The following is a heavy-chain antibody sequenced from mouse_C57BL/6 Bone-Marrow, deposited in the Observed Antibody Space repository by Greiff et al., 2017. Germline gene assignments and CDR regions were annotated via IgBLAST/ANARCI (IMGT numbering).Heavy chain of an antibody. J-gene: IGHJ4*01. CDR1: GYTFTRYW. D-gene: IGHD4-1*01. V-gene: IGHV1-64*01. CDR3: ARERATWDVYYAMDY. CDR2: IHPNSGST. Sequence: VQLQQPGAELVKPGASVKLSCKASGYTFTRYWMRWVKQRPGQGLEWIGMIHPNSGSTNYNEKFKSKATLTVDKSSSTAYMQLSSLTSEDSSVYYWARERATWDVYYAMDYWGQGTSVTVSS.